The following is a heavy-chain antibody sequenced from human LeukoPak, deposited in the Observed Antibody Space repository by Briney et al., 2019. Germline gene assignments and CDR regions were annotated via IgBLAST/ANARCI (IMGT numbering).Heavy chain of an antibody. CDR3: ARGLGDRYNWFDP. D-gene: IGHD2-21*01. V-gene: IGHV4-59*11. CDR2: IYYSGTT. CDR1: GGSISSHY. Sequence: SETLSLTCSVFGGSISSHYWSWIRQPPGKGPEWIGYIYYSGTTNYNPSLNSRVTISVDMSKNQFSLKLTSVTAADTAVYYCARGLGDRYNWFDPWGQGTLVTVSS. J-gene: IGHJ5*02.